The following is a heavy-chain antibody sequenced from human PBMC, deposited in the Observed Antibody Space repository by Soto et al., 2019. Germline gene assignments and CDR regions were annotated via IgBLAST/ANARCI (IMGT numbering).Heavy chain of an antibody. J-gene: IGHJ4*02. Sequence: PSETLSLTCAVSGYSLTSGYYCGWIRQLPGKGLEWIGSIYHSGDTYYNPSLKSRVTISVDTSKNHFSLKLTSVTAADTAVYYCARARIVVAGTIVDYWGQGTLVTVSS. CDR3: ARARIVVAGTIVDY. CDR1: GYSLTSGYY. D-gene: IGHD6-19*01. CDR2: IYHSGDT. V-gene: IGHV4-38-2*01.